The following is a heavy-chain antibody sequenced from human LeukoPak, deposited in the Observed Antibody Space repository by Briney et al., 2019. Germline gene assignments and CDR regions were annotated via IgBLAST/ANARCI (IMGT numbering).Heavy chain of an antibody. D-gene: IGHD2-2*01. J-gene: IGHJ5*02. CDR3: ARVPPCSSTSCYDRYNWFDP. CDR2: INCRGST. V-gene: IGHV4-31*03. Sequence: SETLSLTCTVSGGSVSRGGYYWSWIRQHPGKGLEWIGYINCRGSTYYNPSLKRRVTISLDTSENQFSLKLSSVTAADTAVYYCARVPPCSSTSCYDRYNWFDPWGQGILVTVSS. CDR1: GGSVSRGGYY.